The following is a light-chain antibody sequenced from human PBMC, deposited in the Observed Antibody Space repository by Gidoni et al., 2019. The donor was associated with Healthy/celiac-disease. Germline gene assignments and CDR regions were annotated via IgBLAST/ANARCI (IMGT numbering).Light chain of an antibody. CDR1: QSISSY. J-gene: IGKJ2*01. V-gene: IGKV1-39*01. CDR2: AAS. CDR3: QQSYSTPRYT. Sequence: APSSLSASVGDRVTITCRASQSISSYLNWYQQKPGKAPKLLIYAASSLQSGVPSRFSGSGSGTDFTLTISSLQPEDFETYYCQQSYSTPRYTFGQGTKLEIK.